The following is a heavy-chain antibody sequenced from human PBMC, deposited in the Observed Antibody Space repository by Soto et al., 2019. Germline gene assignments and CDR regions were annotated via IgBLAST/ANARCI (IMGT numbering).Heavy chain of an antibody. CDR2: ISAYNGNT. CDR3: ARVTDHTVTTAVIYYYYYGMDV. D-gene: IGHD4-17*01. V-gene: IGHV1-18*01. CDR1: GYTFTSYG. J-gene: IGHJ6*02. Sequence: GASVKVSCKASGYTFTSYGISWVRQAPGQGLEWMGWISAYNGNTNYAQKLQGRVTMTTDTSTSTAYMELRSLRSDDTAVYYCARVTDHTVTTAVIYYYYYGMDVWGQGTTVTVSS.